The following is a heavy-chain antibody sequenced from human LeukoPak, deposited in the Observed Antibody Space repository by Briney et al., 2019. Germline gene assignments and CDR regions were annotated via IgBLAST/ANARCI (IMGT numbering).Heavy chain of an antibody. D-gene: IGHD1-26*01. CDR2: ISGSGGST. CDR1: GFTFSSYA. Sequence: GGSLRLSCAASGFTFSSYAMSWVRQAPGKGLEWVPAISGSGGSTYYADSVKGRFTISRDNSKNTLYLQMNSLRAEDTAVYYCAKDSRLRKWELLPSYYYYGMDVWGQGTTVTVSS. CDR3: AKDSRLRKWELLPSYYYYGMDV. V-gene: IGHV3-23*01. J-gene: IGHJ6*02.